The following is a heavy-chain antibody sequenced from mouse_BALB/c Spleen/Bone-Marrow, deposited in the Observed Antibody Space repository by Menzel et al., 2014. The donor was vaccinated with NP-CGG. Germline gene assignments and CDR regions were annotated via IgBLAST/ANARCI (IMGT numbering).Heavy chain of an antibody. CDR1: GFTFSSYG. CDR3: ASGNYYAMDY. J-gene: IGHJ4*01. D-gene: IGHD1-1*01. CDR2: ISSGGSYT. Sequence: EVQVVESGGDLVKPGGSLKLSCAASGFTFSSYGMSWVRQTPDKRLEWVATISSGGSYTYYPDSVKGRFTISRDNAKNTLYLQMSSLKSEDTVMYYCASGNYYAMDYWGQGTSVTVSS. V-gene: IGHV5-6*01.